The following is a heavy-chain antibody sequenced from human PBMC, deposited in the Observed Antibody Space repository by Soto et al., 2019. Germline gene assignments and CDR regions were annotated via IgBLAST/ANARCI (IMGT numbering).Heavy chain of an antibody. CDR3: ARGSRYCSSTSCYTLVLSYAFDI. CDR1: GFTFSSYW. V-gene: IGHV3-74*01. CDR2: INSDGSST. J-gene: IGHJ3*02. D-gene: IGHD2-2*02. Sequence: EVQLVESGGGLVQPGGSLRLSCAASGFTFSSYWMHWVRQAPGKGLVWVSRINSDGSSTSYADSVKGRFTISRDNAKNTLYLQMNSLRAEDTAVYYCARGSRYCSSTSCYTLVLSYAFDIWGQGTMVTVSS.